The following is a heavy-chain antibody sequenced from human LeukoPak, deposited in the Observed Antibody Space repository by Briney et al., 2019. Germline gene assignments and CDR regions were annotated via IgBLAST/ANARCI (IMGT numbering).Heavy chain of an antibody. J-gene: IGHJ4*02. CDR1: GFTFSDAW. CDR2: ISSSSSHT. D-gene: IGHD6-19*01. Sequence: GGSLRLSCAASGFTFSDAWMTWVRQAPGKGLEWVSYISSSSSHTNYADSVKGRFTISRDNAKNSLYLQMNSLRAEDTAVYYCARTNLGSGWRFDYWGQGTLVTVSS. V-gene: IGHV3-11*06. CDR3: ARTNLGSGWRFDY.